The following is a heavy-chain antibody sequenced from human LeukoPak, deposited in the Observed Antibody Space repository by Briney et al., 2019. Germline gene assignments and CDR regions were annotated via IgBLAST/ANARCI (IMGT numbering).Heavy chain of an antibody. CDR3: AKGSAVAGPGKYYLDY. V-gene: IGHV3-23*01. CDR2: ITGSGGNT. J-gene: IGHJ4*02. Sequence: PGGSLRLSCAASGLPFSNYAMSWVRQAPGKGLDWASVITGSGGNTYYADSVKGRFTISRDNSKNTLYLQMNSLRAEDTAVYYCAKGSAVAGPGKYYLDYWGQGTLVTVSS. D-gene: IGHD6-19*01. CDR1: GLPFSNYA.